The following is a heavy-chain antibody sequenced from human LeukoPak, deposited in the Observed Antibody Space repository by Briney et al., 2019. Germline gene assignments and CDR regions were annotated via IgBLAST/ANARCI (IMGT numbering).Heavy chain of an antibody. V-gene: IGHV1-2*02. Sequence: AAGKVSGKASGYTFTGYYMHWVRHAPGPGLGWMGWINPNSGGTNYAQKVQGRVTMTRDTAISTAYMELSRLRSDDTAVYYSARDKGGSGTGIDYWGQGTLVTVS. CDR3: ARDKGGSGTGIDY. J-gene: IGHJ4*02. CDR2: INPNSGGT. CDR1: GYTFTGYY. D-gene: IGHD3-10*01.